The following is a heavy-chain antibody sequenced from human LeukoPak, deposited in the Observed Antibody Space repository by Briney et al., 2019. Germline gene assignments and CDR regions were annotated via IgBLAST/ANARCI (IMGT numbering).Heavy chain of an antibody. J-gene: IGHJ3*02. CDR1: RYTFTSYY. CDR2: INPSGGST. V-gene: IGHV1-46*01. D-gene: IGHD4-17*01. Sequence: ASVKVSCKASRYTFTSYYVHWLRQAPGQGLEWMGIINPSGGSTSYAQKFQGRVTMTRDTSTSTVYMELSSLRSEDTAVYYCARVAWVTTPLGAFDIWGQGTMVTVSS. CDR3: ARVAWVTTPLGAFDI.